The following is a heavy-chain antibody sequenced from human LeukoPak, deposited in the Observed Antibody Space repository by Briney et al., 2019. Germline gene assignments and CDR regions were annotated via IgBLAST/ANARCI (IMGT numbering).Heavy chain of an antibody. Sequence: PGGPLRLSCAASGFPFRSHWMHWVRQVPGKGLVWVSHISTDGTTTNYADSVKGRFTISRDNAKDTLYLQLNSLRAEDTAIYYCARSLGYSSGGWGQGTLVTVSS. CDR2: ISTDGTTT. V-gene: IGHV3-74*01. CDR3: ARSLGYSSGG. D-gene: IGHD2-15*01. J-gene: IGHJ4*02. CDR1: GFPFRSHW.